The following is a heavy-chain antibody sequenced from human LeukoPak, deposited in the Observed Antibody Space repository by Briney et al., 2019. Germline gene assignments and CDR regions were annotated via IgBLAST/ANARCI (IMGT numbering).Heavy chain of an antibody. CDR3: ARVRCISTSCPIDY. V-gene: IGHV4-59*01. CDR1: GGSINSYY. J-gene: IGHJ4*02. D-gene: IGHD2-2*01. Sequence: SETLSLTCTVSGGSINSYYWSWIRQPPGKGLEWIGSIYYSGSTKYSPSLKSRVTISVDTSKNQFSLKLSSVTAADTAVYYCARVRCISTSCPIDYWGQGTLVTVSS. CDR2: IYYSGST.